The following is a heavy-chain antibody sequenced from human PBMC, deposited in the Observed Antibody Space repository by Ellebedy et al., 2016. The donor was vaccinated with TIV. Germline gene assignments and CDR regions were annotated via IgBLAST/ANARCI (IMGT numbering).Heavy chain of an antibody. D-gene: IGHD3-16*01. Sequence: GESLKISCAASGITFSSHAISWVRHTPGKGLEWVSAISGSGDKTYYTDYVKGLFTISRDNSKNTLYLQMNSMRAEDTAVYYCAKELHMWGTIMIDCWGPGTLVTVSS. CDR3: AKELHMWGTIMIDC. CDR2: ISGSGDKT. CDR1: GITFSSHA. V-gene: IGHV3-23*01. J-gene: IGHJ4*02.